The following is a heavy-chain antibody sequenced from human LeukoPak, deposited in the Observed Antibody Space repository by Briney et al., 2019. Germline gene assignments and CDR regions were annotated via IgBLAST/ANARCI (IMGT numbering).Heavy chain of an antibody. D-gene: IGHD4-17*01. CDR2: IYYSGST. V-gene: IGHV4-39*02. CDR3: AREAARSSGDPTPIDY. CDR1: GGSISSSSYY. J-gene: IGHJ4*02. Sequence: SETLSLTCTVSGGSISSSSYYWGWIRQPPGKGLEWIGSIYYSGSTYYNPSLKSRVTISVDTSKNQFSLKLSSVTAADTAVYYCAREAARSSGDPTPIDYWGQGTLVTVSS.